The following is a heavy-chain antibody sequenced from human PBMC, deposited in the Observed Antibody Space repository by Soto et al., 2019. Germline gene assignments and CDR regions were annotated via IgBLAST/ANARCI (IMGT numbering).Heavy chain of an antibody. CDR3: ARQWYSSSSVDY. V-gene: IGHV4-39*01. CDR1: GGSISSSSYY. Sequence: SETLSLTCTVSGGSISSSSYYWGWIRQPPGKGLEWIGSIYYSGSTYYNPSLKSRVTISVDMSKNQFSLKLSSVTAADTAVYYCARQWYSSSSVDYWGQGTLVTVSS. J-gene: IGHJ4*02. D-gene: IGHD6-6*01. CDR2: IYYSGST.